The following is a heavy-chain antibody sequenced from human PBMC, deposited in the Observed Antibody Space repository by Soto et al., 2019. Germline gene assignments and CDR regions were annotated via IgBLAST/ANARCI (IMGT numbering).Heavy chain of an antibody. J-gene: IGHJ1*01. D-gene: IGHD3-16*01. CDR3: AKDPNPRGPMFYDLLADPPT. CDR1: GFTFSSST. Sequence: TGGSLRLSCAASGFTFSSSTMAWVRQAPGKGLEWVSGIGTSVGITYYAKSVTGRFIISRDNSKNTLYLQMNSLRAEDTAVYYCAKDPNPRGPMFYDLLADPPTWGRGTLVTVPS. V-gene: IGHV3-23*01. CDR2: IGTSVGIT.